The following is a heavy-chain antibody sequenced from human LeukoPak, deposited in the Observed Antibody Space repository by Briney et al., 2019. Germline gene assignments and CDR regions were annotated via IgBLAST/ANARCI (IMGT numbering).Heavy chain of an antibody. CDR2: ISSGSSYT. Sequence: GGSLRLSCAASGFTFSDYYMSWIRQAPGKGLEWVSYISSGSSYTNYADSLKGRFTISRDNAKNSLYLQMNSLRDEDTAVYYCATEKAFAFDIWGQGTVVTVSS. CDR3: ATEKAFAFDI. CDR1: GFTFSDYY. J-gene: IGHJ3*02. V-gene: IGHV3-11*06.